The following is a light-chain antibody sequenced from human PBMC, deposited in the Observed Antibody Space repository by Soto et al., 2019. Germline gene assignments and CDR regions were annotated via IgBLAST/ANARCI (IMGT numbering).Light chain of an antibody. V-gene: IGKV1-39*01. J-gene: IGKJ1*01. CDR2: AAS. CDR3: QQYGGSPRT. CDR1: QSISSY. Sequence: IQRTQSPSSLSASVGGGVTIPCRASQSISSYLNWYQQKPGKATELLIYAASSLQSGVPSRVSGSGSGTDLTLTISSLQPEEGAVYYCQQYGGSPRTFGQGTKVDIK.